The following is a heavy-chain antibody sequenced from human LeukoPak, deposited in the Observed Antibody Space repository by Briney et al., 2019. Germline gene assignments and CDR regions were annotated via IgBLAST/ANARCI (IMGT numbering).Heavy chain of an antibody. CDR1: AFSFTSYG. CDR2: ICYDGTNK. D-gene: IGHD5-18*01. J-gene: IGHJ4*02. Sequence: PGGSLRPSCAASAFSFTSYGMHWVRQAPGKGLEWVAVICYDGTNKYYADSVKGRFTISRDNSKNTLYLQMNSLRAEDTAVYYCARDQRGFSYSKYYFDYWGQGTLVTVSS. V-gene: IGHV3-33*01. CDR3: ARDQRGFSYSKYYFDY.